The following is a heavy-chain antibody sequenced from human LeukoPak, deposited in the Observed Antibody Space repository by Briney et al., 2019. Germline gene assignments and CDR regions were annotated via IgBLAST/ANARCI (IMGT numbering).Heavy chain of an antibody. CDR3: ARVLHAPYLIDS. D-gene: IGHD2-8*01. CDR1: DSSITSTYY. CDR2: VFRLQTVRT. J-gene: IGHJ5*01. V-gene: IGHV4-38-2*02. Sequence: SETLSLACTVSDSSITSTYYWAWFRQPPGKGLEWIATVFRLQTVRTFNNPSLEPRVTMSLDPSQNQFSLNLTSVTAADTALYFCARVLHAPYLIDSWGQGTLVTVSS.